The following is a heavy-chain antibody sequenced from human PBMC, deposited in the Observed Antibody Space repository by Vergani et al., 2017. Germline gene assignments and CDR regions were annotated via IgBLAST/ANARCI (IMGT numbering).Heavy chain of an antibody. J-gene: IGHJ3*02. V-gene: IGHV3-21*01. Sequence: EVQLVESGGGLVKPGGSLRLSCAASGFPFSSYSMNWVRQAPGKGLEWVSSISSSSSYTYYADSVKGRFTISRDNTKNSLYLQMNSLGAEDAAVYYCAGDRSTSVGVVRAFDIWGQGTMVTVSS. CDR2: ISSSSSYT. CDR1: GFPFSSYS. CDR3: AGDRSTSVGVVRAFDI. D-gene: IGHD3-3*01.